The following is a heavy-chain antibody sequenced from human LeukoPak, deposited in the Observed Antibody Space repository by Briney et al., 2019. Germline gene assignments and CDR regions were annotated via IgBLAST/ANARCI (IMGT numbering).Heavy chain of an antibody. V-gene: IGHV3-21*01. Sequence: GGSLRLSCAASGFTFSSYNMNWVRQAPGKGLEWVSSITSDSRYMYYADSVKGRFTISRDNSKNTLYLQMNSLRAEDTAVYYCAKFSYGDYGGFDYWGQGTLVTVSS. CDR1: GFTFSSYN. J-gene: IGHJ4*02. D-gene: IGHD4-17*01. CDR3: AKFSYGDYGGFDY. CDR2: ITSDSRYM.